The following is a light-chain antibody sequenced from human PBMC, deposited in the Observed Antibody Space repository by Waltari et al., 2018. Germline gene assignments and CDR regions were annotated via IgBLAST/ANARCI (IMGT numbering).Light chain of an antibody. CDR1: QSLLYKFRSKIY. CDR3: QQYYSSPYS. V-gene: IGKV4-1*01. CDR2: WLS. Sequence: DIVMTQSPDSLAVSLGERVTINCKSNQSLLYKFRSKIYLAWYQQKAGQAPKLLINWLSTRESGVPARFSGSGSGTEFTLTISDLQAEDVAVYFCQQYYSSPYSFGQGTKVEIK. J-gene: IGKJ2*03.